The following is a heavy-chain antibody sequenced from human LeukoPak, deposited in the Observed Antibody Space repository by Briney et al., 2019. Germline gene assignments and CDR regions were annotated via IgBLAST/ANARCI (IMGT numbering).Heavy chain of an antibody. V-gene: IGHV4-59*01. D-gene: IGHD1-26*01. Sequence: PSETLSLTCTVSGGSISSYYWSWIRQPPGKGLEWIGYIYYSGSTNYNPSLKSRVTISVGTSKNQFSLKLSSVTAADTAVYYCARDSGWELLNAFDIWGQGTMVTVSS. J-gene: IGHJ3*02. CDR2: IYYSGST. CDR1: GGSISSYY. CDR3: ARDSGWELLNAFDI.